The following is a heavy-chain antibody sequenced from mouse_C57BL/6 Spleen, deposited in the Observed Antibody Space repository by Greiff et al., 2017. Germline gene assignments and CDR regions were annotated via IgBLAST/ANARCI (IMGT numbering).Heavy chain of an antibody. V-gene: IGHV1-18*01. Sequence: EVQLQQSGPELVKPGASVKIPCKASGYTFTDYNMDWVKQSHGKSLEWIGAINPNNGGTIYNQKFKGKATLTVDKSSSTAYMELRSLTSEDTAVYYCARSYGSSYDYAMDYWGQGTSVTVSS. CDR1: GYTFTDYN. CDR3: ARSYGSSYDYAMDY. D-gene: IGHD1-1*01. J-gene: IGHJ4*01. CDR2: INPNNGGT.